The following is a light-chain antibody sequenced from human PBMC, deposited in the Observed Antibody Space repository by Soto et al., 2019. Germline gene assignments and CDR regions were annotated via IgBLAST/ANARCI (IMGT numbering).Light chain of an antibody. CDR1: QSVSSN. CDR3: QQYNNWPPLLT. Sequence: EIVLTQAPATLSMSPGERATLSCRASQSVSSNLAWYQQKPGQAPRLLIYGASTRATGIPARFSGSGSGTELTLTISSLQSEDFAVYYCQQYNNWPPLLTFGGGTKVDIK. V-gene: IGKV3-15*01. CDR2: GAS. J-gene: IGKJ4*01.